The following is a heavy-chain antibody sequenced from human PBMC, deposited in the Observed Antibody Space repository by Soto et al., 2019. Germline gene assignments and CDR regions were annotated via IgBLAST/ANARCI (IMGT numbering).Heavy chain of an antibody. CDR2: IYYSGST. J-gene: IGHJ4*02. CDR3: ARAYCSGGSWASAHFDS. Sequence: QVQLQESGPGLVKPSQTLSLTCTVSGGSISSGGYYWSWIRQPPGKGLEWIGYIYYSGSTYYNPSLKGRFNLSVGTSKNQFSLKLSSLTAADTAVDYCARAYCSGGSWASAHFDSWGQGTLVTVSS. V-gene: IGHV4-31*03. CDR1: GGSISSGGYY. D-gene: IGHD2-15*01.